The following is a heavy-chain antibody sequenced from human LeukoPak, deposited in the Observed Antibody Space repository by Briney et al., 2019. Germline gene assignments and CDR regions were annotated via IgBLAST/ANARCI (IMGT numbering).Heavy chain of an antibody. Sequence: SETLSLTCTVSGGSISNYYWTWIRQPPGKGLEWIGYIHCSGSTNYNPSLKSRVTISVDTSKNQFSLKLNSVTAADTAVYYCARETYYYDSSGPDAFDIWGQGTMVTVSS. D-gene: IGHD3-22*01. CDR2: IHCSGST. CDR1: GGSISNYY. J-gene: IGHJ3*02. V-gene: IGHV4-59*12. CDR3: ARETYYYDSSGPDAFDI.